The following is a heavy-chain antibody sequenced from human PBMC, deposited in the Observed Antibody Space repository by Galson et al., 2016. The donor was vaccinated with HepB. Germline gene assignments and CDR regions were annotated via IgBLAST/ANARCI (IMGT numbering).Heavy chain of an antibody. D-gene: IGHD6-6*01. Sequence: CAISGDSVSSNSATWNWIRQSPSRGLEWLGRTYYRSKWYNDYAVSVKSQVTINPDTSTNQFSLHLNSVTPEDTAVYYCARQYSSSSFYYGMDVWGQGTTVTVSS. CDR3: ARQYSSSSFYYGMDV. J-gene: IGHJ6*02. V-gene: IGHV6-1*01. CDR2: TYYRSKWYN. CDR1: GDSVSSNSAT.